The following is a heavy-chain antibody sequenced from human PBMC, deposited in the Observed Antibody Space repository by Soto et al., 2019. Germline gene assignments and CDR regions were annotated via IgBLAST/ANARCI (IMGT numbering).Heavy chain of an antibody. J-gene: IGHJ5*02. CDR2: ISYDGSNK. Sequence: PGGSLRLSCAASGFTFSSYAMHWVRQAPGKGLEWVAVISYDGSNKYYADSVKGRFTISRDNSKNTLYLQMNSLRAEDTAVYYWARGAHIAAAATSGFAPWGQGTLVTVSS. CDR1: GFTFSSYA. CDR3: ARGAHIAAAATSGFAP. V-gene: IGHV3-30-3*01. D-gene: IGHD6-13*01.